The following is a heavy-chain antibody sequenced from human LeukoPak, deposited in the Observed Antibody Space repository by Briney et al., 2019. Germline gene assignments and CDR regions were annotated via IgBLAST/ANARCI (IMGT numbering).Heavy chain of an antibody. J-gene: IGHJ4*02. CDR2: IRSDGNNK. V-gene: IGHV3-30*02. D-gene: IGHD2-21*01. CDR3: ARRSPYCGGDCYSAPRVDY. Sequence: GGSLRLSCAASGFIFSDYGMHWVRQAPGKGLEWVAFIRSDGNNKYYADSVKGRFTISRDNSKNTLYLQMNSLRAEDTAVYYCARRSPYCGGDCYSAPRVDYWGQGTLVTVSS. CDR1: GFIFSDYG.